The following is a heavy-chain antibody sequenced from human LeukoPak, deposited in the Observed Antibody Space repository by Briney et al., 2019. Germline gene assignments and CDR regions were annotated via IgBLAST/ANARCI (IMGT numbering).Heavy chain of an antibody. J-gene: IGHJ4*02. CDR1: GYTPTELS. CDR3: ATVLSSGWYVDY. V-gene: IGHV1-24*01. CDR2: FDPEDGET. Sequence: ASVKVSCKVSGYTPTELSMHWVRQAPGKGLEWMGGFDPEDGETIYAQKFQGRVTMTEDTSTDTAYMELSSLRSEDTAVYYCATVLSSGWYVDYWGQGTLVTVSS. D-gene: IGHD6-19*01.